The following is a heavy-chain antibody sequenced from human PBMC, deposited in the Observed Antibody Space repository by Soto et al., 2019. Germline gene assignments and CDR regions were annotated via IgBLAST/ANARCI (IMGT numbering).Heavy chain of an antibody. V-gene: IGHV4-59*01. D-gene: IGHD6-13*01. CDR3: ARETTAAYAFDI. CDR1: GGSISSYY. CDR2: IYYSGST. J-gene: IGHJ3*02. Sequence: QVQLQESGPGLVKPSETLSLTCTVSGGSISSYYWSWIRQPPGKGLEWIGYIYYSGSTNYNPSLKSRVTISVDTSKNQFSLKLSSVTAAETAVYYCARETTAAYAFDIWCQGTMVTASS.